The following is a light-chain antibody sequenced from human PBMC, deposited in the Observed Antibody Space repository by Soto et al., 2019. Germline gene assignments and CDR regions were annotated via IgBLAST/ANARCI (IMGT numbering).Light chain of an antibody. CDR3: GTWDNSLSAVV. J-gene: IGLJ2*01. V-gene: IGLV1-51*01. Sequence: QSALTQPPSVSAAPGQKVTISCSGSTSNIGDNYVSWYQQLPGTAPKLLIHENKKRPSGIPDRFSGSKSGTSATLGITGLQTGDEADYYCGTWDNSLSAVVFGGGTKVTVL. CDR1: TSNIGDNY. CDR2: ENK.